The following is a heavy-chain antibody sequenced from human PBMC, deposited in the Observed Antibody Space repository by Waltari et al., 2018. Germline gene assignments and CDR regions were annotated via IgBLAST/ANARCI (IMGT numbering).Heavy chain of an antibody. CDR3: ARARIAGRRAFDY. J-gene: IGHJ4*02. V-gene: IGHV4-34*01. D-gene: IGHD6-13*01. Sequence: QVQLQQWGAGLLKPSETLSLTCAVYGGSFSGYYWSWIRQPPGKGLEWIGEINHSGSTNYNPSLKRRVTISVDTSKNQFSLKLSSVTAADTAVYYCARARIAGRRAFDYWGQGTLVTVSS. CDR2: INHSGST. CDR1: GGSFSGYY.